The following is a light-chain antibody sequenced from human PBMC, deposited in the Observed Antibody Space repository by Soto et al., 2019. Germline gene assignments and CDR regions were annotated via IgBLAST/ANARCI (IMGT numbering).Light chain of an antibody. V-gene: IGKV3-20*01. Sequence: EIVLTQSPGTLSLSPGERATLSCRASQSVSVNSLAWYQQKGGQAPRLLIYAASTRATGVPDRFSGTGSGTDFALTISRLETDDSAVYCCQQYGGSPFTFGPGTKVDIK. J-gene: IGKJ3*01. CDR2: AAS. CDR1: QSVSVNS. CDR3: QQYGGSPFT.